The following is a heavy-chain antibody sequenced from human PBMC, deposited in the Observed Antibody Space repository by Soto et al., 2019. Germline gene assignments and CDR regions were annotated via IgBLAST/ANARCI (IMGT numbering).Heavy chain of an antibody. CDR3: VRAHALGFSNWFDP. Sequence: ASVKVSCKASGYTFTNHGISWVRQAPGQGLEWMGWISASNGNTNYAQKLQGRITLTTDTSARAAYMDLARLKSDDTAVYYCVRAHALGFSNWFDPWGRGTLVTVSS. V-gene: IGHV1-18*01. J-gene: IGHJ5*02. D-gene: IGHD3-10*01. CDR1: GYTFTNHG. CDR2: ISASNGNT.